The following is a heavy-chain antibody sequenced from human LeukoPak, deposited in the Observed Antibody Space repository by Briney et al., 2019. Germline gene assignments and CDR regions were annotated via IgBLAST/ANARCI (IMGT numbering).Heavy chain of an antibody. Sequence: GGSLRLSCAASGFTFSSYGIHWVRQAPGKGLEWVAVISYDGSNKYYADSVKGRFTISRDNSKNTLYLQMNSLRAEDTAVYYCAKALRLGELSPYTPLRRDDAFDIWGQGKMVTVSS. CDR2: ISYDGSNK. CDR1: GFTFSSYG. J-gene: IGHJ3*02. D-gene: IGHD3-16*02. V-gene: IGHV3-30*18. CDR3: AKALRLGELSPYTPLRRDDAFDI.